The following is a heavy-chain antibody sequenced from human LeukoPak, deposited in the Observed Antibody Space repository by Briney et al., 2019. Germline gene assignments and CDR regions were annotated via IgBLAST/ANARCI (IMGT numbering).Heavy chain of an antibody. D-gene: IGHD3-22*01. CDR3: AKRGVVIRVILVGFHKEAYYFDS. CDR1: GITLSNYG. CDR2: LGGSGGKT. V-gene: IGHV3-23*01. J-gene: IGHJ4*02. Sequence: PGGSLRLSCAVSGITLSNYGMSWVRQAPGKGLEWVASLGGSGGKTNYADSVKGRFTISRDNRKNILYLQMNSLRAEDTAVYFCAKRGVVIRVILVGFHKEAYYFDSWGQGALVTVSS.